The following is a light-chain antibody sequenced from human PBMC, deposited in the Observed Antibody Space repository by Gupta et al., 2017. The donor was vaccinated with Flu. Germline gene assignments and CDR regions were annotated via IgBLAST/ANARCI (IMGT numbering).Light chain of an antibody. CDR3: RQYREYPIT. CDR2: GAY. CDR1: QSISNS. J-gene: IGKJ5*01. Sequence: DFQMTQSPSSLSASVGDRVIITCRASQSISNSLGWYQQKPEKAPKSLIYGAYSLQNGVPSRFSGSGSGTDFTLTISSLQPEDFGTYYCRQYREYPITFGQGTRLEIK. V-gene: IGKV1D-16*01.